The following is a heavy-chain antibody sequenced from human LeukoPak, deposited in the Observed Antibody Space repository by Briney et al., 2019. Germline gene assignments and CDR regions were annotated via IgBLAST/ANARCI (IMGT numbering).Heavy chain of an antibody. V-gene: IGHV4-4*07. CDR1: GGSISSYY. Sequence: SETLSLTCTVSGGSISSYYWSWIRQPAGKGLGWIGRIYTSGSTNYNPSLKSRVTMSVDTSKNQFSLKLSSVTAADTAVYYCARQLAAAGTAGLDYWGQGTLVTVSS. CDR3: ARQLAAAGTAGLDY. J-gene: IGHJ4*02. CDR2: IYTSGST. D-gene: IGHD6-13*01.